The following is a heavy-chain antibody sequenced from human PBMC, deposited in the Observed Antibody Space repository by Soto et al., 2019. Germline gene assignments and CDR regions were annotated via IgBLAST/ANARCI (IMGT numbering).Heavy chain of an antibody. CDR3: AREAGGSGWYLKTHTNYFDY. CDR1: GYTFTSYY. Sequence: ASVKVSCKASGYTFTSYYMHWVRQAPGQGLEWMGIINPSGGSTSYAQKFQGRVTMTRDTSTSTVYMELSSLRSEDTAVYYCAREAGGSGWYLKTHTNYFDYWGQGTLVTVSS. D-gene: IGHD6-19*01. CDR2: INPSGGST. J-gene: IGHJ4*02. V-gene: IGHV1-46*03.